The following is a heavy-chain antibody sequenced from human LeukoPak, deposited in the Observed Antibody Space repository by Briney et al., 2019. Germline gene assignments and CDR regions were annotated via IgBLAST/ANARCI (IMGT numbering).Heavy chain of an antibody. J-gene: IGHJ6*03. V-gene: IGHV4-34*01. CDR2: INHSGST. Sequence: SETLSLTCAVYGGSFSGYYWSWIRQPPGKGLEWIGEINHSGSTNYNPSLKSRVTMSVDTSKNQFSLKLSSVTAADTAVYYCARASGNYPTGYYYYYYMDVWGKGTTVTVSS. CDR1: GGSFSGYY. CDR3: ARASGNYPTGYYYYYYMDV. D-gene: IGHD1-26*01.